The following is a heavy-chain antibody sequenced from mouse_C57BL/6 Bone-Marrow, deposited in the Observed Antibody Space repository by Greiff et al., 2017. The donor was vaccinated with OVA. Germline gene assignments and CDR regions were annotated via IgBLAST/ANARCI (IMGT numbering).Heavy chain of an antibody. CDR1: GFTFSDYG. CDR3: ARDLLLTY. Sequence: EVQGVESGGGLVKPGGSLKLSCAASGFTFSDYGMHWVRQAPEKGLEWVAYISSGSSTIYYADTVKGRFTISRDNAKNTLFLQMTSLRSEDTAMYYCARDLLLTYWGQGTLVTVSA. V-gene: IGHV5-17*01. D-gene: IGHD1-1*01. J-gene: IGHJ3*01. CDR2: ISSGSSTI.